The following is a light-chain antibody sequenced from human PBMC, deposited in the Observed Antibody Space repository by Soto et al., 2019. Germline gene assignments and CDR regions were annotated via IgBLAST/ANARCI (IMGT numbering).Light chain of an antibody. V-gene: IGLV2-23*02. CDR2: EVN. Sequence: QSVLTQPASVSGSPGQSITISCTGASSDVGSYDLVSWYQQHPGKAPKLMIYEVNKRPSGVSNRFSGSKSGNTASLTISGLQAEDEANYFCSPYAGSSTLLFGGGTQLTVL. CDR3: SPYAGSSTLL. CDR1: SSDVGSYDL. J-gene: IGLJ2*01.